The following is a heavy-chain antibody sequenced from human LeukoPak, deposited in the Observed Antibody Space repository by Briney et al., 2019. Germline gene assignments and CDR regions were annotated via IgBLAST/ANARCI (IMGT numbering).Heavy chain of an antibody. Sequence: GGSLRLSCAASGFTFSSYDMHWVRQATGKGLEWVSAIGTAGDTYYPGSVKGRFTISRENAKNSLYLQMNSLRAGDTAVYYCARESIVGATRGAFDIWGQGTMVTVSS. CDR1: GFTFSSYD. CDR2: IGTAGDT. CDR3: ARESIVGATRGAFDI. J-gene: IGHJ3*02. V-gene: IGHV3-13*01. D-gene: IGHD1-26*01.